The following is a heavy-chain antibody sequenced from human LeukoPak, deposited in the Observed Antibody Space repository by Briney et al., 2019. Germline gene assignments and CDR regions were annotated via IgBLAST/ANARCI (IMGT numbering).Heavy chain of an antibody. CDR3: ARLGGSSSRRSFIDY. D-gene: IGHD6-6*01. CDR1: GFTFSDYW. V-gene: IGHV3-7*01. Sequence: PGGSLRLSCTPSGFTFSDYWMTWVRQAPGKGPEWVANIKQDGSQRYYVDSVRGRFPISRDNAKNSLFLQMNGLRAEDMTVYYCARLGGSSSRRSFIDYWGQGTLVTVSS. CDR2: IKQDGSQR. J-gene: IGHJ4*02.